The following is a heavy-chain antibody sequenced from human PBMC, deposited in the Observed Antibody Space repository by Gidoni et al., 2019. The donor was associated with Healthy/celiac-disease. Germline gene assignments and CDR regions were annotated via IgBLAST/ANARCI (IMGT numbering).Heavy chain of an antibody. Sequence: EVQLLESGGGLVQPGGSLRLSCAASGFPLSSYAMSWVRQAPGKGLEWVSAISGSGGSTYYADSVKGRFTISRDNSKNTLYLQMNSLRAEDTAVYYCAKDTVTTPPYYYYYGMDVWGQGTTVTVSS. CDR1: GFPLSSYA. V-gene: IGHV3-23*01. CDR2: ISGSGGST. D-gene: IGHD4-17*01. J-gene: IGHJ6*02. CDR3: AKDTVTTPPYYYYYGMDV.